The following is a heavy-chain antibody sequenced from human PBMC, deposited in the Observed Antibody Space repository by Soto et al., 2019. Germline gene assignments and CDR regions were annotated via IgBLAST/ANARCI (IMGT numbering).Heavy chain of an antibody. J-gene: IGHJ4*02. Sequence: GESLKISCKGSGYSFSSYWIGWVRQMPGKGLEWMGIIYPGDSDTKYSPSFQGQVTISADKSISTAYLQWSSLKASDTAIYYCARPPQSPVEVPYLGQGTLVTVSS. V-gene: IGHV5-51*01. CDR2: IYPGDSDT. CDR3: ARPPQSPVEVPY. CDR1: GYSFSSYW.